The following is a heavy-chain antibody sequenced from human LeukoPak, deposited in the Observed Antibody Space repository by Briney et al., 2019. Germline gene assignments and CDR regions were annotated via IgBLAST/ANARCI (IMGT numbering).Heavy chain of an antibody. CDR1: GGTFSSYA. CDR2: IIPIFGTA. D-gene: IGHD2-2*01. J-gene: IGHJ4*02. Sequence: SVKVSCKASGGTFSSYAISWVRQAPGQGLEWMGGIIPIFGTANYAQKFQGRVRITADKSTSTAYMELSSLRSEDTAVYYCARGYCSSTSCYSVVDYWGQGTLVTVSS. CDR3: ARGYCSSTSCYSVVDY. V-gene: IGHV1-69*06.